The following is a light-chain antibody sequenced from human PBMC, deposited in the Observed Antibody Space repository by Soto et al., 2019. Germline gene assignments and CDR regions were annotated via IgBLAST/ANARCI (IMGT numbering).Light chain of an antibody. CDR1: QSVSSSY. J-gene: IGKJ4*01. CDR3: QQYGSSPLT. CDR2: GAS. Sequence: EIVLTQSPGTLSLSPGERGTLSCRASQSVSSSYLAWYQQKSGQPPRLLIYGASSRATGIPDRFSGSGSGTDFTLTISRLEPEDFAVYYCQQYGSSPLTFGGGTKVDIK. V-gene: IGKV3-20*01.